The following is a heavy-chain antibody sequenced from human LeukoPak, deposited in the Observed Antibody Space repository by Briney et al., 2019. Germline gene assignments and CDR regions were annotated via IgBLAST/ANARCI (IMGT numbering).Heavy chain of an antibody. D-gene: IGHD2-21*02. CDR2: ITPIFRTP. CDR1: GGTFSSTT. J-gene: IGHJ4*02. CDR3: ARGWLAETTVVTPYNY. V-gene: IGHV1-69*01. Sequence: SVTVSCKASGGTFSSTTINWVRQAPGQGLEWMGGITPIFRTPNYAQKFQGRVTITAVESMSTAYMGLSSLRSEDTAVYYCARGWLAETTVVTPYNYWGQGTLVTVSS.